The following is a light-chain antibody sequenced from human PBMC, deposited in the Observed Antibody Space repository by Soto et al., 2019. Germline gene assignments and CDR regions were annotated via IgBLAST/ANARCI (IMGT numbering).Light chain of an antibody. J-gene: IGKJ1*01. Sequence: DIQMTQSPSSLSASVGDRVTITCRASRGIDKFVAWYQQHPGKVPTVPMHAASMLESGVPSRFSGSASGTEFNLTISGLQSEDFATYFCQQYHSPPGTFGQGTKVEIK. V-gene: IGKV1-27*01. CDR3: QQYHSPPGT. CDR2: AAS. CDR1: RGIDKF.